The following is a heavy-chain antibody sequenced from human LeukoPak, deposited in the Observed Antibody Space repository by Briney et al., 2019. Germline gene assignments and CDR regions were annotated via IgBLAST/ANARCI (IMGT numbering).Heavy chain of an antibody. D-gene: IGHD6-19*01. CDR2: INHSGST. V-gene: IGHV4-34*01. CDR3: ARELAASSWLLNWFDP. CDR1: GGSFSGYH. Sequence: PSETLSLTCAVYGGSFSGYHWSWIRQPPGKGLEWIGEINHSGSTNYNPSLKSRVTISVDTSKNQFSLKLSSVTAADTAVYYCARELAASSWLLNWFDPWGQGTLVTVSS. J-gene: IGHJ5*02.